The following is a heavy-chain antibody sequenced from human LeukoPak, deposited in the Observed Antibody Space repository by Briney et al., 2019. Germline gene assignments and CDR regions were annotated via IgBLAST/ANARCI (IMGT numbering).Heavy chain of an antibody. D-gene: IGHD6-6*01. CDR2: IYYSGSS. Sequence: SETLSLTCSVSGGSISTYHWSWIRQPPGKGLEWIGNIYYSGSSYYNPSLKSRVTVSVDTAKNQFSLKLSSVTAADTAVYYCARQQYSTSSCDSWGQGTLVTVST. V-gene: IGHV4-59*01. CDR3: ARQQYSTSSCDS. CDR1: GGSISTYH. J-gene: IGHJ4*02.